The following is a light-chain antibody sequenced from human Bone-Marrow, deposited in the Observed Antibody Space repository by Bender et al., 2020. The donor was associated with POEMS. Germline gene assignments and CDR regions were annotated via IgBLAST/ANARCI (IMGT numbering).Light chain of an antibody. J-gene: IGLJ3*02. CDR3: QSYDSSNHWV. CDR1: SGDVGAYKY. CDR2: DVN. V-gene: IGLV2-11*01. Sequence: QSALTQPRSVSGSPGQSVTISCTGTSGDVGAYKYVSWYQQHPGKAPKLLLFDVNERPSGVPDRFSGSIDSSSNSASLTISGLRTEDEADYYCQSYDSSNHWVFGGGTKLTVL.